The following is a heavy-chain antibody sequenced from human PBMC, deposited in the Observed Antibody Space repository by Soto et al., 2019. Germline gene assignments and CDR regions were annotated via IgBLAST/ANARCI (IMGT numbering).Heavy chain of an antibody. J-gene: IGHJ6*02. CDR2: ISYDGSNK. CDR1: GFTFSSYA. CDR3: ARDQGGGAIAGFWVYYYYGMDV. V-gene: IGHV3-30-3*01. Sequence: QVQLVESGGGVVQPGRSLRLSCAASGFTFSSYAMHWVRQAPGKGLEWVAVISYDGSNKYYADSVKGRFTISRDNSKNTLYLQMNSLRAEDTAVYYCARDQGGGAIAGFWVYYYYGMDVWGQGTTVTVSS. D-gene: IGHD2-21*01.